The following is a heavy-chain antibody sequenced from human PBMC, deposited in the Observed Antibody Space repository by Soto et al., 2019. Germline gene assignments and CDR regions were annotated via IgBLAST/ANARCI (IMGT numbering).Heavy chain of an antibody. Sequence: QVQLVQSGAEVKKPGSSVKVSCKASGGTFSSYAISWVRQAPGQGLEWMGGIIPIFGTANYAQKFQGRVTITADESTSTAYMELSSLRSEDTAVYYCARDKYSSGWLEGEGSFYDYYGMDVWGQGTTVTVSS. CDR3: ARDKYSSGWLEGEGSFYDYYGMDV. CDR2: IIPIFGTA. CDR1: GGTFSSYA. J-gene: IGHJ6*02. D-gene: IGHD6-19*01. V-gene: IGHV1-69*01.